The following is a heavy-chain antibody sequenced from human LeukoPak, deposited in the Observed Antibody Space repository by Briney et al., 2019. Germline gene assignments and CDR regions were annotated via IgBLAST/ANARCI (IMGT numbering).Heavy chain of an antibody. CDR1: GFTFSSYA. J-gene: IGHJ4*02. D-gene: IGHD5-24*01. CDR3: ARGRDGYNLAGFDY. Sequence: PGGSLRLSCAASGFTFSSYAMSWVRQAPGKGLEWVSYISSSGSTIYYADSVKGRFTISRDNAKNSLYLQMNSLRAEDTAVYYCARGRDGYNLAGFDYWGQGTLVTVSS. V-gene: IGHV3-48*04. CDR2: ISSSGSTI.